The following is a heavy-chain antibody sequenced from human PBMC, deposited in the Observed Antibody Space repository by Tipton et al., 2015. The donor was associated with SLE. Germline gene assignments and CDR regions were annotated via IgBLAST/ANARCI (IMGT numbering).Heavy chain of an antibody. CDR2: ISSSTNFI. V-gene: IGHV3-21*03. D-gene: IGHD3-3*01. CDR3: AKDLRFLRSFDI. CDR1: GFTFKNYS. J-gene: IGHJ3*02. Sequence: SLRLSCAASGFTFKNYSMNWVRQAPGKGLEWVSSISSSTNFIYYADSVKGRFTISRDNAKNSLYLQMNSLRAEDTAVYYCAKDLRFLRSFDIWGQGTMVTVSS.